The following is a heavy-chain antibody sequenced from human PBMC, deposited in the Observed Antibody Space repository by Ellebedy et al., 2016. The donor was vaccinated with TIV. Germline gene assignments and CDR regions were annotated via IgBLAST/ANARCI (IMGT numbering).Heavy chain of an antibody. CDR2: ISDSDTI. CDR1: GFTFSSYS. Sequence: GESLKISCAASGFTFSSYSMNWVRQAPGKGLEWVSYISDSDTIYYADSVMGRFTISRDKAKKSVYLQMNSLTVEDTAIYYCARDAMLWIFDSWGQGTLVTVSS. V-gene: IGHV3-48*01. J-gene: IGHJ4*02. D-gene: IGHD2-2*01. CDR3: ARDAMLWIFDS.